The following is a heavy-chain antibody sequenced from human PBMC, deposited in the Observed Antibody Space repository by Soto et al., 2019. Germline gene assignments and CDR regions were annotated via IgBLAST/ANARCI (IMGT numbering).Heavy chain of an antibody. CDR1: GYTFTSYA. CDR3: ARGNLIGYNHAFDI. J-gene: IGHJ3*02. CDR2: INAGNGNT. D-gene: IGHD1-1*01. Sequence: ASVKVSCKASGYTFTSYAMHWVRQAPGQRLEWMGCINAGNGNTKYSQKFQGRVTITRDTSASTAYMELSSLRSEDTAVYYCARGNLIGYNHAFDIWGQGTMVTVSS. V-gene: IGHV1-3*01.